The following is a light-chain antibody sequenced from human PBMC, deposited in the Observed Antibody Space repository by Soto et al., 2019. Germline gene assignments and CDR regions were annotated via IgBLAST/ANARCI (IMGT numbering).Light chain of an antibody. CDR1: SSNIGSGT. V-gene: IGLV1-44*01. Sequence: QSVLTQPPSASGTPGQRVTISCSGRSSNIGSGTVNWYQHFPGTAPKLLIYTNVQRPSGVPDRFSGSKSGTSASLAISGLQSDDEADYYCGAWDDSLSGYVFGSGTKVTVL. CDR2: TNV. J-gene: IGLJ1*01. CDR3: GAWDDSLSGYV.